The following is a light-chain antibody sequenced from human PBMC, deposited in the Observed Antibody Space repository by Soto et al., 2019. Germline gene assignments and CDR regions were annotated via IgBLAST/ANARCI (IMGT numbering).Light chain of an antibody. CDR1: QNIYSN. V-gene: IGKV3-15*01. J-gene: IGKJ1*01. CDR2: RAS. Sequence: IVMTQSPATLSVSPGERVTLSCRASQNIYSNIAWYQQRPGQAPRLLIYRASTSATGVPARFSGSGSGTDFTLTISSLQSEDFTVYSCLQYHNLWAFGQGTKVDIK. CDR3: LQYHNLWA.